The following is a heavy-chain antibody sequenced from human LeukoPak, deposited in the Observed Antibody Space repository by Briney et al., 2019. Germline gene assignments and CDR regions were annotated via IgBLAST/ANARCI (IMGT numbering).Heavy chain of an antibody. Sequence: ASVKVSCKASGYTFTDYAIHWVRQSPGHRLEWMGWINADNANTKYSQKFQGRVTITRDTSASTAYMDLSSLRSEDTAVYYCAIGSSSWPYYFDYWGQGTLVTVSS. J-gene: IGHJ4*02. CDR1: GYTFTDYA. V-gene: IGHV1-3*01. CDR3: AIGSSSWPYYFDY. D-gene: IGHD6-13*01. CDR2: INADNANT.